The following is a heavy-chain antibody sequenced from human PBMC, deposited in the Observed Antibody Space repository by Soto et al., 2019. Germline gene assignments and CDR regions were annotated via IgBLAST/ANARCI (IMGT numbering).Heavy chain of an antibody. CDR2: IDLSDSYT. CDR3: ARHVPTDPLEP. Sequence: GESLQISCKGSGYSFTTYWINCVRQMPGKGLEWMGRIDLSDSYTNYSPSFQGHVTISADKSISTAYLQWSSLKASDTAMYYCARHVPTDPLEPWGEGTLVTVSS. V-gene: IGHV5-10-1*01. CDR1: GYSFTTYW. J-gene: IGHJ5*02. D-gene: IGHD1-1*01.